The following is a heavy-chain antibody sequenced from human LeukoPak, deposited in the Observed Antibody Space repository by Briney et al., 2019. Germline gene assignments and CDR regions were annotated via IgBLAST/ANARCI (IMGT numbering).Heavy chain of an antibody. Sequence: SETLSLSCTVSGGAVGSYYWSWIRQSPGKGLEWIGYIYYGGSANYNPSLKSRATISIDRPKNQFSLKLSSLTAADTAVYYCARHGSSYSFDYWGQGTLVTVSS. D-gene: IGHD6-13*01. CDR2: IYYGGSA. CDR3: ARHGSSYSFDY. V-gene: IGHV4-59*08. J-gene: IGHJ4*02. CDR1: GGAVGSYY.